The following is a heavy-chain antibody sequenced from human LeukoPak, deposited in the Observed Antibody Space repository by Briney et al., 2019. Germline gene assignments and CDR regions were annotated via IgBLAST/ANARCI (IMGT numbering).Heavy chain of an antibody. Sequence: GGSLRLSCAASGFTFSSYAMSWVRQAPGKGLEWVSAISGSGGSTYYADSVKGRFTISRDNSKNTLYLQMNSLRADDTAVYYCAKVGSRMVRGVINWFDPWGQGTLVTVSS. CDR2: ISGSGGST. CDR1: GFTFSSYA. V-gene: IGHV3-23*01. D-gene: IGHD3-10*01. CDR3: AKVGSRMVRGVINWFDP. J-gene: IGHJ5*02.